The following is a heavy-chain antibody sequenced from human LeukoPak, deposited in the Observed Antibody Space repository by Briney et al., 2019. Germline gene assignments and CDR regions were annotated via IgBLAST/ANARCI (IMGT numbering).Heavy chain of an antibody. D-gene: IGHD3-22*01. CDR2: INPNSGGT. CDR1: GYTFTGYY. J-gene: IGHJ3*02. V-gene: IGHV1-2*02. Sequence: ASVKVSCKASGYTFTGYYMHWVRQAPGQGLEWMGWINPNSGGTNYAQKFQGRVTMTRDTSISTAYMELSRLRSDDTAVYYCARAMYYYDSSGYYCLDAFDIWGQGTMVTVSS. CDR3: ARAMYYYDSSGYYCLDAFDI.